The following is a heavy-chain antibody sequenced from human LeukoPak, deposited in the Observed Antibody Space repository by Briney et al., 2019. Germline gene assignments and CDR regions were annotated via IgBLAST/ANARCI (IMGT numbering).Heavy chain of an antibody. CDR2: ISWNSGSI. J-gene: IGHJ4*02. D-gene: IGHD3-16*01. Sequence: PGGSLRLSCAASGFTFSSYAMSWVRQAPGKGLEWVSGISWNSGSIGYADSVKGRFTISRDNAKNSLYLQMNSLRAEDMALYYCAKDIEMWKITFGGFDYWGQGTLVTVSS. CDR1: GFTFSSYA. V-gene: IGHV3-9*03. CDR3: AKDIEMWKITFGGFDY.